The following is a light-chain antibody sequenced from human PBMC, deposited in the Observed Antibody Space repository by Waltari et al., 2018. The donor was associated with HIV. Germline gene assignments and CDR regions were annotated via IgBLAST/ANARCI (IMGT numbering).Light chain of an antibody. Sequence: QSVLTQPPSASGTPGQRGTISCSGSSSNIGSNYVYWYQQLPGTTPKRLIYRNNHRPSGVPDRFSGSKSGTSASLAISGLRSEDEADYYCAAWDASLSGNWVFGGGTKLTVL. CDR2: RNN. J-gene: IGLJ3*02. CDR1: SSNIGSNY. CDR3: AAWDASLSGNWV. V-gene: IGLV1-47*01.